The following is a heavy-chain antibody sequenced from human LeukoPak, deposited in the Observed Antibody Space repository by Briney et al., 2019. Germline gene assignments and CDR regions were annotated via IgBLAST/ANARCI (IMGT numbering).Heavy chain of an antibody. CDR3: AREGCTIGAVCSSLLDH. Sequence: GGSLRLSCAASGLTSSIDWMDWVRQVPGKGLVWVSRINSDASTINYADSVKGRFTISRDNAKNTLYLQMNNLRAEDTAVYYCAREGCTIGAVCSSLLDHWGRGTLVTVSS. CDR2: INSDASTI. CDR1: GLTSSIDW. V-gene: IGHV3-74*01. D-gene: IGHD2-8*01. J-gene: IGHJ4*02.